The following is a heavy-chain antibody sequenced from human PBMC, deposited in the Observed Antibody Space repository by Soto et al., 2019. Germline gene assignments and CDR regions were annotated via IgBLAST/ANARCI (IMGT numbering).Heavy chain of an antibody. Sequence: EVQLVESGGGLVQPGGSLRLSCAASGSTVSSNYMSWVRQAPGKGLEWVSVIYSGGSTYYADSVKGRFTISRHNSKNTLYLQMNSLRAEDTAVYYCARTGRSGWYPFDYWGQGTLVTVSS. CDR1: GSTVSSNY. CDR2: IYSGGST. CDR3: ARTGRSGWYPFDY. J-gene: IGHJ4*02. V-gene: IGHV3-53*04. D-gene: IGHD6-19*01.